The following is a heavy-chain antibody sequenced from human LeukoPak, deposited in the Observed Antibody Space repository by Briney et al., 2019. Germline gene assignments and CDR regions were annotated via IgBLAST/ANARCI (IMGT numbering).Heavy chain of an antibody. CDR3: ARVGYDFWSGYDNWFDP. J-gene: IGHJ5*02. V-gene: IGHV3-30*19. CDR2: ISYDGSNK. CDR1: GFTFSSYG. D-gene: IGHD3-3*01. Sequence: PGGSLRLSRAASGFTFSSYGMHWVRQAPGKGLEWVAVISYDGSNKYYADSVKGRFTISRDNSKNTLYLQMNSLRAEDTAVYYCARVGYDFWSGYDNWFDPWGQGTLVTVSS.